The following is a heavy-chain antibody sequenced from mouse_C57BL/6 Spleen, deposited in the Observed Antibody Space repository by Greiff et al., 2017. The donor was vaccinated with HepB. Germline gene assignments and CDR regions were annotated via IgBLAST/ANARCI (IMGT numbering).Heavy chain of an antibody. V-gene: IGHV1-26*01. D-gene: IGHD2-5*01. CDR2: INPNNGGT. Sequence: EVKLQQSGPELVKPGASVKISCKASGYTFTDYYMNWVKQSHGKSLEWIGDINPNNGGTSYNQKFKGKATLTVDKSSSTAYMELRSLTSEDSAVYYCASLYSNYVFAYWGQGTLVTVSA. CDR1: GYTFTDYY. J-gene: IGHJ3*01. CDR3: ASLYSNYVFAY.